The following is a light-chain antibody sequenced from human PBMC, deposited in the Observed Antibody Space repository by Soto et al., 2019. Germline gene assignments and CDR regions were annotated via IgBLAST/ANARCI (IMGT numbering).Light chain of an antibody. CDR1: QSVSSSY. J-gene: IGKJ2*01. CDR3: QQYGSSREYT. CDR2: GAS. V-gene: IGKV3-20*01. Sequence: EIVLTQSPGTLSLSPGERATLSCRASQSVSSSYFAWYQQKPGQAPRLLIYGASSRATGIPDRFSGSGSGTDFTLIISRMEHEDFAVYYCQQYGSSREYTFGQGTKLEIK.